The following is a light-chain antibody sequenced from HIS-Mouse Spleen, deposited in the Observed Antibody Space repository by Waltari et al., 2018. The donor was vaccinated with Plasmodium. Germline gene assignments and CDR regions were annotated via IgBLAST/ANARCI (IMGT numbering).Light chain of an antibody. J-gene: IGLJ2*01. CDR2: EVS. V-gene: IGLV2-8*01. Sequence: QSALTQPPSASGSPGQSVPISCTGTSSAVGGYHYVSCYQQHPGKAPNLMIYEVSKRPSGVPDRFSGSKSGNTASLTVSGLQAEDEADYYCSSYAGSNNLVFGGGTKLTVL. CDR1: SSAVGGYHY. CDR3: SSYAGSNNLV.